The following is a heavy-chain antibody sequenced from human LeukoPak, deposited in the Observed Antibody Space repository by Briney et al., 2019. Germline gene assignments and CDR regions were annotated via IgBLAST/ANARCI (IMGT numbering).Heavy chain of an antibody. V-gene: IGHV1-2*02. Sequence: ASVKVSCKASGYTFTGYYMHWVRQAPGQGLEWMGWINPNSGGTNYAQKFQGRVTMTRDTSISTAYMELNRLRSDDTAVYYCARAMTTVTTRLDYWGQGTLVTVSS. CDR3: ARAMTTVTTRLDY. CDR2: INPNSGGT. J-gene: IGHJ4*02. CDR1: GYTFTGYY. D-gene: IGHD4-17*01.